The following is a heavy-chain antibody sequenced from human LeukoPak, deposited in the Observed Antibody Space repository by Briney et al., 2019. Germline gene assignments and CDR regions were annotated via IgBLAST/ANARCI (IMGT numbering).Heavy chain of an antibody. CDR1: GFTFNIHC. D-gene: IGHD3-10*01. CDR3: AKDGEYYYGSGSYSVFDY. Sequence: GGSLRLSCAASGFTFNIHCMSWVRQAPGKGLEWVASIKHDESEKFFVDSVKGRFTISRDNAKSLLYLQMNSLRAEDTAVYYCAKDGEYYYGSGSYSVFDYWGQGTLVTVSS. CDR2: IKHDESEK. V-gene: IGHV3-7*01. J-gene: IGHJ4*02.